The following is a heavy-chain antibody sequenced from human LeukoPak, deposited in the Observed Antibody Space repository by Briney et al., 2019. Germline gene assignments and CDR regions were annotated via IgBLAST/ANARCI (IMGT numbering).Heavy chain of an antibody. J-gene: IGHJ4*02. D-gene: IGHD4-17*01. CDR2: ISGSGGST. V-gene: IGHV3-23*01. CDR1: GFTFSSYA. CDR3: AKDQLYDYGDSLDY. Sequence: GGSLRLSCAAPGFTFSSYAMSWVRQAPGKGLEWVSAISGSGGSTYYADSVKGRFTISRDNSKNTLYLQMNSLRAEDTAVYYCAKDQLYDYGDSLDYWGQGTLVTVSS.